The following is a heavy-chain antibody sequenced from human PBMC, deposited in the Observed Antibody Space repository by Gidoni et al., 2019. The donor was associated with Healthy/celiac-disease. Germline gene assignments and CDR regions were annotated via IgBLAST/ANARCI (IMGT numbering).Heavy chain of an antibody. J-gene: IGHJ4*02. CDR3: AKGYGDYPWYFDY. CDR2: NSGSGGST. D-gene: IGHD4-17*01. V-gene: IGHV3-23*01. CDR1: GFTFSSYA. Sequence: DVQLLESGGGFVQPGGSLRLSCSASGFTFSSYAMSWVRQAPGQGLGWVSANSGSGGSTYYADSVKGRFTISRDNYKNTLYLQMNSLRAEETAVYYCAKGYGDYPWYFDYWGQGTLVTVSS.